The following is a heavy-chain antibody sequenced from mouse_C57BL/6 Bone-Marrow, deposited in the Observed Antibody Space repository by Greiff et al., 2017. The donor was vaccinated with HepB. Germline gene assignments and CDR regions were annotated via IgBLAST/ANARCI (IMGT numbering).Heavy chain of an antibody. Sequence: QVQLQQSGAELARPGASVKLSCKASGYTFTSYGISWVKQRTGQGLEWIGEIYPRSGNTYYNEKFKGKATLTADKSSSTAYMELRSLTSEDSAVYFCVFIYYGNSWFAYWGQGTLVTVSA. CDR1: GYTFTSYG. CDR3: VFIYYGNSWFAY. V-gene: IGHV1-81*01. D-gene: IGHD2-1*01. J-gene: IGHJ3*01. CDR2: IYPRSGNT.